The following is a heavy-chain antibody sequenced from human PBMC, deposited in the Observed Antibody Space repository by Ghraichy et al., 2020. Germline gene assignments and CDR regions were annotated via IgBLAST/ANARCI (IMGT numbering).Heavy chain of an antibody. CDR2: ISINGGST. V-gene: IGHV3-64D*09. CDR1: GFTFSSYA. CDR3: VKGYYNFDY. D-gene: IGHD3-10*01. Sequence: GGSLRLSCSASGFTFSSYAMHWVRQAPGKGLEHVSAISINGGSTYYADSVKGRFTISRDNSKNTLYLQMSSLRAEDTAVYYCVKGYYNFDYWGQGTLVTVSS. J-gene: IGHJ4*02.